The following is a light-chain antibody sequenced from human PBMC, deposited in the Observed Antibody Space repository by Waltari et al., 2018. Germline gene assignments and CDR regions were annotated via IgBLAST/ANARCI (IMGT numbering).Light chain of an antibody. CDR3: QTCDTTVLI. V-gene: IGLV6-57*04. J-gene: IGLJ2*01. CDR1: RGNITRDF. Sequence: NFVLTQPHSVSGSPGRTVTISCPRSRGNITRDFVQWYRRRPGSAPTTIINKDNQRPSGVPDRFSGSIDTSSNSASLTISGLTTEDEADYHCQTCDTTVLIFGGGTQLTVL. CDR2: KDN.